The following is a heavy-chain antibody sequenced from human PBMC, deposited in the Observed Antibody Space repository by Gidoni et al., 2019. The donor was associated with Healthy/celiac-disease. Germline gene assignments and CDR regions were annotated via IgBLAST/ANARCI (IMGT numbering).Heavy chain of an antibody. CDR1: GFTFDDYA. Sequence: EVQLVESGGGLVQPGRSLRLSCAASGFTFDDYAMHWCRQAPGKGLEWVSGISWNSGSIGYADSVKGRFTISRDNAKNSLYLQMNSPRAEDTALYYCAKVRLRYVYLNWFDPWGQGTLVTVSS. CDR3: AKVRLRYVYLNWFDP. J-gene: IGHJ5*02. D-gene: IGHD3-16*01. V-gene: IGHV3-9*01. CDR2: ISWNSGSI.